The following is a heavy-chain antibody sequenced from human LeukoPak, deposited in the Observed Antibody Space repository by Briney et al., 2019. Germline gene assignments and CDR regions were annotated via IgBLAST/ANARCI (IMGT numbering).Heavy chain of an antibody. Sequence: GESLKISCKVSGYSFTSYCIAWVRQMPGKGLEWIGIIYPGDSGPTYSPSFQGQVTISVDKSISTAYLQWSSLQASDTAMYYCGMSGDRVPLQDDVFDVWGQGTMVTVST. CDR2: IYPGDSGP. CDR3: GMSGDRVPLQDDVFDV. J-gene: IGHJ3*01. V-gene: IGHV5-51*01. D-gene: IGHD1-26*01. CDR1: GYSFTSYC.